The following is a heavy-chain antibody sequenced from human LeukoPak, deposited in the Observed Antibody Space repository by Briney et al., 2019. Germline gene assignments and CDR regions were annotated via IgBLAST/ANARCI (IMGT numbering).Heavy chain of an antibody. CDR3: ARGRVAYYYDSSGYPYYFDY. Sequence: PSETLSLTCTVSGGSISSYYWSWIRQPPGKGLEWIGYIYYSGSTNYNPSLKSRVTISVDRSKNQFSLKLSSMTAADTAVYYCARGRVAYYYDSSGYPYYFDYWGQGTLVTVSS. J-gene: IGHJ4*02. V-gene: IGHV4-59*12. CDR2: IYYSGST. CDR1: GGSISSYY. D-gene: IGHD3-22*01.